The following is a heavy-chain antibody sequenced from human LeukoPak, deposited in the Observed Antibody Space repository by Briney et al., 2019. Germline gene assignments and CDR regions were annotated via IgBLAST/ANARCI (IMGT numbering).Heavy chain of an antibody. CDR2: IYHSGST. J-gene: IGHJ5*02. Sequence: PSETLSLTCAVSGYSISSGYYWGWIRPPPGKGLEWIGIIYHSGSTYYNPSLKSRVAISVDTSKNQFSLKLSSVTAADTAVYYCARRGAVTMVRGVSKYNWFDPWGQGTLVTVSS. D-gene: IGHD3-10*01. CDR1: GYSISSGYY. V-gene: IGHV4-38-2*01. CDR3: ARRGAVTMVRGVSKYNWFDP.